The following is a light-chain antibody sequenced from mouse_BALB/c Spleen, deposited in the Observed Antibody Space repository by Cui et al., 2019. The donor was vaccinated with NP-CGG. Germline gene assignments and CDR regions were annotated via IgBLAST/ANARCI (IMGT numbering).Light chain of an antibody. CDR3: ALWYSNHWV. Sequence: QAVVTQESALTTSPGETVTLTCRSSTGAVTTSNYANWVQEKPDHLFTGLIGGTNNRAPGVPARFSGSLIGDKAALTIRGAKTEDEATYFCALWYSNHWVFGGGTKLTVL. J-gene: IGLJ1*01. CDR1: TGAVTTSNY. CDR2: GTN. V-gene: IGLV1*01.